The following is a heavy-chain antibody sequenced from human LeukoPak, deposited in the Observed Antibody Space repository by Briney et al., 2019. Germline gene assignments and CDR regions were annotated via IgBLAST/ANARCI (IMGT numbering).Heavy chain of an antibody. D-gene: IGHD2-15*01. CDR3: AKDKYCSDGSCVDAFDI. V-gene: IGHV3-23*01. CDR2: ISGSGGNT. CDR1: GFTFSSSA. J-gene: IGHJ3*02. Sequence: PGGSLRLSCEASGFTFSSSAMTWVRQAPGEGLEWVSTISGSGGNTYHADSVRGRFTISRDNSKNTLYLQMNRLRAEDTAIYYCAKDKYCSDGSCVDAFDIWGQGTMVTVSS.